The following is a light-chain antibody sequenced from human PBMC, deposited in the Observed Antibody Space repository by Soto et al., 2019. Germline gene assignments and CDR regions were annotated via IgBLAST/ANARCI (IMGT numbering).Light chain of an antibody. J-gene: IGKJ4*01. V-gene: IGKV1-27*01. CDR2: AAS. Sequence: DIQMTQSPSSLSASVGDRVTITCRASQGISSYLAWYQRKPGKVPKLLIYAASTLQSGVPSRFSGSGSGTDLTLTISSQQPEDVATYYCQKYNSAPLTFGGGTKVEIK. CDR1: QGISSY. CDR3: QKYNSAPLT.